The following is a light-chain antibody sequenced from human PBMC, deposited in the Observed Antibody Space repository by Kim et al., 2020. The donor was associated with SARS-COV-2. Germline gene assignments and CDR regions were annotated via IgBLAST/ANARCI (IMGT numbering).Light chain of an antibody. J-gene: IGKJ4*01. Sequence: PGERATLSCRASQNIYTDLAWYQQRPDQAPRLFVYDASNRATGVPDRFSGSGSGRDFTLTISSLEPEDFSIYYCQQRNSWPPAVTFGGGTKVDIK. CDR3: QQRNSWPPAVT. CDR2: DAS. V-gene: IGKV3-11*02. CDR1: QNIYTD.